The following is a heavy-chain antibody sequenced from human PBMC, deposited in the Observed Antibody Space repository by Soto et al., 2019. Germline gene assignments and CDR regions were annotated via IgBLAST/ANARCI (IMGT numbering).Heavy chain of an antibody. J-gene: IGHJ4*02. Sequence: EVQLVESGGGLVQSGGSLRLSCAAYGFTFSSYWLSWVRQGPGKGPEWVANIKQDGSEIYYVDSVKGRFTISRDNAKSSLYLQMTSMRAEDTAVYHCAKSLSAIPGDSWGQGTLVTVSS. D-gene: IGHD2-2*01. CDR3: AKSLSAIPGDS. CDR2: IKQDGSEI. V-gene: IGHV3-7*05. CDR1: GFTFSSYW.